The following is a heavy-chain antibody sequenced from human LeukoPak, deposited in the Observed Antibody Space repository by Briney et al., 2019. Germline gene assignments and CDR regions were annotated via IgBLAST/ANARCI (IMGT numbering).Heavy chain of an antibody. V-gene: IGHV1-18*01. CDR3: ARVWVWWLNPGYLDY. J-gene: IGHJ4*02. CDR2: ISAYNGNT. Sequence: GASVKVSCKASGYTFTSYGISWVRQAPGQGLEWMGWISAYNGNTNYAQKLQGRVTITTDTSTSTAYMELRSLRSDDSAVYYCARVWVWWLNPGYLDYWGQGTLVTVSS. CDR1: GYTFTSYG. D-gene: IGHD5-12*01.